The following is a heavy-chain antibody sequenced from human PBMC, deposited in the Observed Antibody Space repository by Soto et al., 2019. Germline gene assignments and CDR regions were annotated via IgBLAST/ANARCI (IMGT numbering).Heavy chain of an antibody. Sequence: ASVKVSCKASGYTFTGYYMHWVRQAPGQGLEWMGWINPNSGGTNSVKGRFTISRDISTNMVYLQMSSLTDEDTAVYYCARAREPEYSSAIFFDIWGQGALVTVSS. CDR1: GYTFTGYY. J-gene: IGHJ4*02. CDR3: ARAREPEYSSAIFFDI. D-gene: IGHD5-18*01. V-gene: IGHV1-2*02. CDR2: INPNSGGT.